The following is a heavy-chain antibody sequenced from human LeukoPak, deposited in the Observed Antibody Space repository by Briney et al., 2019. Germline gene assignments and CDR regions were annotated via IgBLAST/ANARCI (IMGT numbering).Heavy chain of an antibody. Sequence: ASVKVSCKASGYTFTSYGLSWVRQAPGQGLEWVGGISAYNSNTNYAQKLQGRVTMTTDTSTGTAYMELRSLRSDDTAVYYCARDIYYHDSSAYYYFDYWGQGTLVAVSS. CDR2: ISAYNSNT. D-gene: IGHD3-22*01. CDR1: GYTFTSYG. CDR3: ARDIYYHDSSAYYYFDY. V-gene: IGHV1-18*01. J-gene: IGHJ4*02.